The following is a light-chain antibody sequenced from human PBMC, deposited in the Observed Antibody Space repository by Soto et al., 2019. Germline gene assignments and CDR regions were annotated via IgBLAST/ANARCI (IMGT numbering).Light chain of an antibody. CDR3: GTWDSSLSAVV. Sequence: QSVLTQPPSVSAAPGQTFTISCSGSCSNIGNNYVSWYQQLPGTAPKLLIYDNNKRPSGIPDRFSGSKSGTSATLGITGLQTGDEADYYCGTWDSSLSAVVFGGGTQLTVL. CDR2: DNN. CDR1: CSNIGNNY. J-gene: IGLJ2*01. V-gene: IGLV1-51*01.